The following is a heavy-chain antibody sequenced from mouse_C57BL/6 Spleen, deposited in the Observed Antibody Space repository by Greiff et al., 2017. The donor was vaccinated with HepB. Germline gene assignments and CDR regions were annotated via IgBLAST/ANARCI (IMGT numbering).Heavy chain of an antibody. CDR1: GFTFSSYG. V-gene: IGHV5-6*02. CDR2: ISSGGSYT. J-gene: IGHJ2*01. Sequence: DVMLVESGGDLVKPGGSLKLSCAASGFTFSSYGMSWVRQTPDKRLEWVATISSGGSYTYYPDSVKGRFTISRDNAKNTLYLQMSSLKSEDTAMYYCARHEDYEGFDYWGQGTTLTVSS. CDR3: ARHEDYEGFDY. D-gene: IGHD2-4*01.